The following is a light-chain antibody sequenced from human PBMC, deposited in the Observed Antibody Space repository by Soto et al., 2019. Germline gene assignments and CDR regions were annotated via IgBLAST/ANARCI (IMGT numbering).Light chain of an antibody. CDR3: QQFGNYPLT. CDR2: GAS. V-gene: IGKV3-20*01. CDR1: QSVSSNY. Sequence: EIVLTQSPGTLSLSPGERATLSCRASQSVSSNYLAWYQQKPGQAPRFLIYGASTRATGIPDRFSGGGSGTDFTLTISRLEPEDFAVYYCQQFGNYPLTFGGGTKVDIK. J-gene: IGKJ4*01.